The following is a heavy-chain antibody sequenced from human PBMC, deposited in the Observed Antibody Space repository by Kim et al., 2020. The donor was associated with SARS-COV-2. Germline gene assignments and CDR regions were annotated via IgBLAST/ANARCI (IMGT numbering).Heavy chain of an antibody. J-gene: IGHJ3*02. CDR1: GGSFSGHY. CDR3: AGESRGGTLDGSFDI. V-gene: IGHV4-34*12. CDR2: ILHSGSN. D-gene: IGHD3-16*01. Sequence: SETLSLTCAVSGGSFSGHYWTWIRQTPGKGLEWIGEILHSGSNTYNPSLKSRVTISVDTSKSQFPLQLTSMTAADAAVSFCAGESRGGTLDGSFDI.